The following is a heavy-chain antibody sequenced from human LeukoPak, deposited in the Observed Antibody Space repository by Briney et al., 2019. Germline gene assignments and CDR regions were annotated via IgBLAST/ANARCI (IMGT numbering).Heavy chain of an antibody. CDR1: GGSISSNY. V-gene: IGHV4-59*13. Sequence: PSETLSLTCTISGGSISSNYWSWIWQPPGKGLEWIGYCHYSGNTNYNPSLKSRATISVDMSENQFSLTLNSVTAADTAVYYCARSASSTSRSAFDIWGQGTRVTASS. CDR3: ARSASSTSRSAFDI. CDR2: CHYSGNT. J-gene: IGHJ3*02.